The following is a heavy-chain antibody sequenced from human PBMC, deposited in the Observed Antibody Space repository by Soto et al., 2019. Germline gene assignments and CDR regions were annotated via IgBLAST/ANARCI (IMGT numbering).Heavy chain of an antibody. D-gene: IGHD3-16*01. CDR2: IYHSGST. V-gene: IGHV4-30-2*01. CDR1: GGSISSGGYS. Sequence: QLQLQESGSGLVKPSQTLSLTCAVSGGSISSGGYSWSWIRQPPGKGLEWIGYIYHSGSTYYNPSLKSRVTIAVDRSKNQFSLKLSSVTAADTAVYYCARLSWGWFDPWGQGTLVTVSS. J-gene: IGHJ5*02. CDR3: ARLSWGWFDP.